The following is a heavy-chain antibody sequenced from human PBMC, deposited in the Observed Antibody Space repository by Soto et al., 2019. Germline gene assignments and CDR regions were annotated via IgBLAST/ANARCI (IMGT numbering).Heavy chain of an antibody. CDR2: TRNKANNYIT. Sequence: EVQLVESGGGLVQPGGPLRLSCAASGFTLSDHYMDWVRQAPGKGLEWLGRTRNKANNYITEYATSVKGRFTISRDDSKNSVYLQLNSLKSEDTAVYDFGRWTSGSPDCWGQGTLVTVSS. D-gene: IGHD1-26*01. CDR1: GFTLSDHY. V-gene: IGHV3-72*01. CDR3: GRWTSGSPDC. J-gene: IGHJ4*02.